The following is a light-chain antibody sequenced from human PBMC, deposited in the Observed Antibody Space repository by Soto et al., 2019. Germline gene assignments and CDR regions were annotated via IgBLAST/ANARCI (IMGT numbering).Light chain of an antibody. CDR2: KAS. J-gene: IGKJ1*01. CDR3: QQYNSYPWT. CDR1: QSISSW. Sequence: DIQMTQSPSTLSASVGDRVTITCRASQSISSWLAWYQQKPGKTPKVLIYKASSLESGVPSRFSGSGSGTEFTLTISSLQPDDFATYYCQQYNSYPWTFGQGIKVEMK. V-gene: IGKV1-5*03.